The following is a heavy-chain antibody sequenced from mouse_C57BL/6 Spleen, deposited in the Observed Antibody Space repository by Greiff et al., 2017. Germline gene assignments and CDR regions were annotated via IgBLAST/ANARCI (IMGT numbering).Heavy chain of an antibody. CDR2: IHPNSGST. V-gene: IGHV1-64*01. D-gene: IGHD2-4*01. J-gene: IGHJ1*03. CDR3: ANDYDVGFWYFCV. CDR1: GYTFTSYW. Sequence: VQLQQPGAELVKPGASVKLSCKASGYTFTSYWMHWVKQRPGQGLEWIGMIHPNSGSTNYNEKFKSKATLTVDNSSSTAYMQLSSLTSEDSAVYCCANDYDVGFWYFCVWGTGTTVTASS.